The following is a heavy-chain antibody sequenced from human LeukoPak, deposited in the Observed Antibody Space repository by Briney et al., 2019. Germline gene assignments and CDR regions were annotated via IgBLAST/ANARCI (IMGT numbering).Heavy chain of an antibody. CDR3: ASDRGYYYDSSGKN. Sequence: GGSLRLSCAVSGFSFSSYAMSWVRQAPGKGLEWVSAISGSGGSTYCADSVKGRFTISRDNSKNTLYLQMNSLRAEDTAVYYCASDRGYYYDSSGKNWGQGTLVTVSS. CDR1: GFSFSSYA. J-gene: IGHJ4*02. D-gene: IGHD3-22*01. CDR2: ISGSGGST. V-gene: IGHV3-23*01.